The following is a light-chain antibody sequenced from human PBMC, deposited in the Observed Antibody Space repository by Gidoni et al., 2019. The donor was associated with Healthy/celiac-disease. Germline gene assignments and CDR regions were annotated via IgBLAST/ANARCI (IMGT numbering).Light chain of an antibody. CDR2: AAS. CDR1: QSISSY. J-gene: IGKJ4*01. V-gene: IGKV1-39*01. Sequence: IQLTQYPSSLSASVGDRVTITCRASQSISSYLNWYQQKPGKAPKLLIYAASSLQSGVPSRFSGSGSGTDFTLTISSLQPEDFATYYCQQSYSTPRTFGGGTKVEIK. CDR3: QQSYSTPRT.